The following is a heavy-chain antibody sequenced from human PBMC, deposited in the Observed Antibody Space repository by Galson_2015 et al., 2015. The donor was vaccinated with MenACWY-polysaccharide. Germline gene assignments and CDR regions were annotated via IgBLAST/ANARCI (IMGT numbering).Heavy chain of an antibody. V-gene: IGHV1-46*01. Sequence: QGLEWMGIINPSGPTTKYAQRFQGRVTMTRDTSTSTVYMELNSLRSEDTAIYYCARSLRIAAFDIWGQGTMVAVSS. J-gene: IGHJ3*02. CDR3: ARSLRIAAFDI. D-gene: IGHD2-15*01. CDR2: INPSGPTT.